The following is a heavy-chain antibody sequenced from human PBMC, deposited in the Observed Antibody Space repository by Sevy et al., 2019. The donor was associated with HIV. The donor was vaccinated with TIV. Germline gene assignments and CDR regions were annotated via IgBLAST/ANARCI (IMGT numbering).Heavy chain of an antibody. D-gene: IGHD1-1*01. J-gene: IGHJ4*02. CDR3: ACGTGTSDFDH. CDR2: IKSKTDSGTR. Sequence: GGSLRLSCATSGFTFSDAWMNWVRQAPGKGLEWVARIKSKTDSGTRDFAAPVKGRFTISRDDSKNTVYLQMTSLKDEDTGVYFYACGTGTSDFDHWGQGTLVTVSS. CDR1: GFTFSDAW. V-gene: IGHV3-15*01.